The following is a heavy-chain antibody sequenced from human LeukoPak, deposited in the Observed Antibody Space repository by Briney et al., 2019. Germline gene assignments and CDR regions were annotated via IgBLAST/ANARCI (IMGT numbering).Heavy chain of an antibody. D-gene: IGHD2-21*02. CDR3: ARGAYCGGDCYSVRGYYYYGMDV. CDR1: GYTFTSYY. V-gene: IGHV1-46*01. Sequence: ASVKVSCKASGYTFTSYYMHWVRQAPGQGHEWMGIINPSGGSTSYAQKFQGRVTMTRDTSTSTVYMELSSLRSEDTAVYYCARGAYCGGDCYSVRGYYYYGMDVWGQGTTVTVSS. CDR2: INPSGGST. J-gene: IGHJ6*02.